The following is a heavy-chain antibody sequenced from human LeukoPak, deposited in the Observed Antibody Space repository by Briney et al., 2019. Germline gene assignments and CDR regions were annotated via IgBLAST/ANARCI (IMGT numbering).Heavy chain of an antibody. CDR3: AKGGRDYNAFDI. CDR2: IYGSDDKT. V-gene: IGHV3-23*01. Sequence: GGSLRLSCVASGFTFSNYAVSWVRQAPGKGLELVSGIYGSDDKTVYGDAVKGRFTISRDNSKNTLYLQMNSLRAEDTAVYYCAKGGRDYNAFDIWGQRTMVTVSS. D-gene: IGHD4-11*01. CDR1: GFTFSNYA. J-gene: IGHJ3*02.